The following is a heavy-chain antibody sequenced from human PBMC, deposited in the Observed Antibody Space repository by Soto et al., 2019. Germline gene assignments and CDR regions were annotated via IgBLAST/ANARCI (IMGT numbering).Heavy chain of an antibody. CDR2: INPSGGST. CDR3: ARGPRITIFGVVISRNWFDP. CDR1: GYTFTSYY. J-gene: IGHJ5*02. D-gene: IGHD3-3*01. Sequence: GASVKVSCKASGYTFTSYYMHWVRQAPGQGLEWMGIINPSGGSTSYAQKFQGRVTMTRDTSTSTVYMELSSLRSEDTAVYYCARGPRITIFGVVISRNWFDPWGQGTLVTVSS. V-gene: IGHV1-46*03.